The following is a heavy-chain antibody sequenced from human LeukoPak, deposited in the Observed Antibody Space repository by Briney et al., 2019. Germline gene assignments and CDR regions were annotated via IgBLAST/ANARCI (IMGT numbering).Heavy chain of an antibody. CDR2: ISGSGGST. CDR3: AKTAGYGSGSYYLYDY. D-gene: IGHD3-10*01. Sequence: GGSLRLSCAASGFTFSSYAMSWVRQAPGEGLEWVSAISGSGGSTYYADSVKGRFTISRDNSKNTLYLQMNSLRAEDTAVYYCAKTAGYGSGSYYLYDYWGQGTLVTVSS. J-gene: IGHJ4*02. CDR1: GFTFSSYA. V-gene: IGHV3-23*01.